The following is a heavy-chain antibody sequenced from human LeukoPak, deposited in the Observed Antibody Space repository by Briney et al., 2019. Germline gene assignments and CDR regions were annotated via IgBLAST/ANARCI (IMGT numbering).Heavy chain of an antibody. CDR1: GGSISSYY. Sequence: SETLSLTCFVTGGSISSYYWSWIRQPPGKGLEWIGYIYYSGSTNYNPSLKSRVTISVDTSENQLSLKLCAVTHLATAQYYCARANTSSWYMDYWGQGNLVTVSS. V-gene: IGHV4-59*01. J-gene: IGHJ4*02. CDR2: IYYSGST. D-gene: IGHD6-13*01. CDR3: ARANTSSWYMDY.